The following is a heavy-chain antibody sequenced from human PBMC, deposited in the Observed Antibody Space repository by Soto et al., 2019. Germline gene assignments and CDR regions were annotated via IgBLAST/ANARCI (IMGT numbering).Heavy chain of an antibody. CDR1: GGSFSGYQ. J-gene: IGHJ6*03. V-gene: IGHV4-34*01. D-gene: IGHD3-10*01. CDR2: INDSGNI. CDR3: ARGLIVWFGELSRRGGYYYYMDV. Sequence: QVQLQQWGAGLLKPSETLSLTCAVYGGSFSGYQWSWIRQTPGKGLEWIGEINDSGNINYNPSLKRQVTILVETAKKQISLKLSSVTAADTAVYYCARGLIVWFGELSRRGGYYYYMDVWGKGTTVTVSS.